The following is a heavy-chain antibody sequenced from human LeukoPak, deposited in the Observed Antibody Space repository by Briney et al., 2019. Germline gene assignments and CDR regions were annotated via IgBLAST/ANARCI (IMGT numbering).Heavy chain of an antibody. Sequence: GGSLRLSCGASGCIFCRYSMNGVRVAPGEGVEWVPYVTSSSSTIYYADSEKRRFTISRDNAKNSLYLQMNRLSAEHTAVYYCARDGGRYYDSSGYSFGYWGQGNLVTVSS. CDR3: ARDGGRYYDSSGYSFGY. D-gene: IGHD3-22*01. V-gene: IGHV3-48*01. CDR2: VTSSSSTI. J-gene: IGHJ4*02. CDR1: GCIFCRYS.